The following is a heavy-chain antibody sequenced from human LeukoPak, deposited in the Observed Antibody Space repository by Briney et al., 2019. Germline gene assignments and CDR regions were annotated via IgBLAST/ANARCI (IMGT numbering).Heavy chain of an antibody. CDR1: GFTFSSYR. CDR3: ARDRGGDY. Sequence: GGSLRLPCAASGFTFSSYRMNWVRKAPGKGLEWVSYISSSSSYIYYADSVKGRFTISRDNAKNSLYLQMNSLRAEDTAVYYCARDRGGDYWGQGTLVTVSS. V-gene: IGHV3-21*05. D-gene: IGHD3-10*01. J-gene: IGHJ4*02. CDR2: ISSSSSYI.